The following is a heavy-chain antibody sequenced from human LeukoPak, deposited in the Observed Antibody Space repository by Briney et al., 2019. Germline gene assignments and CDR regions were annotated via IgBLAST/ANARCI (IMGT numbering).Heavy chain of an antibody. D-gene: IGHD5/OR15-5a*01. CDR3: ARDPYRVGFDP. Sequence: SETLSLTCTVSGGSISSYYWSWIRQPPGKGLEWIGYIYYGGSTNYNPSLKSRVTISVDTSKNQFSLKLSSVTAADTAVYYCARDPYRVGFDPRGQGTLVTASS. CDR2: IYYGGST. V-gene: IGHV4-59*01. CDR1: GGSISSYY. J-gene: IGHJ5*01.